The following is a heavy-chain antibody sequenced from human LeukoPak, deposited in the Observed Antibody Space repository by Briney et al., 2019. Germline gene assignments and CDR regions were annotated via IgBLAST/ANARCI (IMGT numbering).Heavy chain of an antibody. J-gene: IGHJ6*03. Sequence: SETLSLTCAVYGGSFSGYYWSWIRQPPGKGLEWIGEINHSGSTNYNPSLKSRVTISVDTSKNQFPLKLSSVTAADTAVYYCASSSRGPVLRYFDGPQGYMDVWGKGTTVTVSS. D-gene: IGHD3-9*01. V-gene: IGHV4-34*01. CDR1: GGSFSGYY. CDR2: INHSGST. CDR3: ASSSRGPVLRYFDGPQGYMDV.